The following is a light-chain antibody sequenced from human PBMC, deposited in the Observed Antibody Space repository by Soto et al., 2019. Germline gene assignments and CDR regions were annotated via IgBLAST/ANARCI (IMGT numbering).Light chain of an antibody. Sequence: AIQMTQSPSSLSASVGARVTITFRASQGISNYLAWYQQKPGKVPKLLIYDASSLESGVPSRFSGSGSGTEFTLTISSLQPDDFATYYCQQYNSYWTSGQGAKVDIK. CDR1: QGISNY. CDR2: DAS. V-gene: IGKV1-13*02. CDR3: QQYNSYWT. J-gene: IGKJ1*01.